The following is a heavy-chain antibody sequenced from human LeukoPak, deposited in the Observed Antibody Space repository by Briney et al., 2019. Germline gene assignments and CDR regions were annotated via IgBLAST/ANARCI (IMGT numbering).Heavy chain of an antibody. V-gene: IGHV4-59*01. CDR3: ARVLSSIAAAAVGRFDP. CDR1: GGSISSYY. CDR2: IYYSGST. Sequence: PSETLSLTCTVSGGSISSYYWSWIRQPPGKGLEWIGYIYYSGSTNYNPSLKSRVTISVDTSKNQFSLKLSSVTAADTAVYYCARVLSSIAAAAVGRFDPWGQGTLVTVSS. J-gene: IGHJ5*02. D-gene: IGHD6-13*01.